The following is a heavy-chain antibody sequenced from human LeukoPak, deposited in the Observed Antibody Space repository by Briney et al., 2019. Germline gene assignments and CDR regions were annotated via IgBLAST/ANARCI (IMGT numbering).Heavy chain of an antibody. CDR3: ARHVVGYYDSSGYYSYFDY. CDR2: ISGSGGST. V-gene: IGHV3-23*01. Sequence: GGSLRLSCAASGFTFSSYAMSWVRQAPGKGLEWVSGISGSGGSTYYADSVKGRFTISRDNSKNTLYLQMNSLRAEDTAVYYCARHVVGYYDSSGYYSYFDYWGQGTLVTVSS. D-gene: IGHD3-22*01. CDR1: GFTFSSYA. J-gene: IGHJ4*02.